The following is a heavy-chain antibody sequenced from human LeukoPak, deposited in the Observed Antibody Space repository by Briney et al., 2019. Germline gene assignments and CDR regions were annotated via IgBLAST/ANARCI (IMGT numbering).Heavy chain of an antibody. Sequence: GGSLRLSCAASGFTFSSYAMHWVRQAPGKGLEWVAVISYDGSNKYYVDSVKGRFTISRDNSKNTLYLQMNSLRAEDTAVYYCAKGTSSGWSPVYYFDYWGQGTLVTVSS. J-gene: IGHJ4*02. V-gene: IGHV3-30-3*01. D-gene: IGHD6-19*01. CDR3: AKGTSSGWSPVYYFDY. CDR2: ISYDGSNK. CDR1: GFTFSSYA.